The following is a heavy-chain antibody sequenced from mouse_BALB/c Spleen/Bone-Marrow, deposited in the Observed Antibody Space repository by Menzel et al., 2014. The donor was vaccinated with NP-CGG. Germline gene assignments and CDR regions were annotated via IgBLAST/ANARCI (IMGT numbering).Heavy chain of an antibody. CDR1: GFAFSSYD. CDR3: ARQILRGFAY. V-gene: IGHV5-12-1*01. Sequence: EVKLVESGGGLVKPGGSLKLSCAASGFAFSSYDMSWVRQTPEKRLEWVAYISSGGGSTYYSDTVKGRFTISRDNAKNTLYLQMSSLKSEDTAMYYCARQILRGFAYWGQGTLVTVSA. J-gene: IGHJ3*01. CDR2: ISSGGGST. D-gene: IGHD1-1*01.